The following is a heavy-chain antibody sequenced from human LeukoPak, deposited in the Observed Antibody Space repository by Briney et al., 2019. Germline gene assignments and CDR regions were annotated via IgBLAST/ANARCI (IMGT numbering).Heavy chain of an antibody. Sequence: SETLSLTCTVSGGSISSYYWSWIRQPPRKGLEWIGYIYYSGSTNYNPSLKSRVTISVDTSKNQFSLKVSSVTAADTAVYYCARDLGYSSSDYWGQGTLVTVSS. CDR3: ARDLGYSSSDY. D-gene: IGHD6-13*01. J-gene: IGHJ4*02. CDR1: GGSISSYY. V-gene: IGHV4-59*01. CDR2: IYYSGST.